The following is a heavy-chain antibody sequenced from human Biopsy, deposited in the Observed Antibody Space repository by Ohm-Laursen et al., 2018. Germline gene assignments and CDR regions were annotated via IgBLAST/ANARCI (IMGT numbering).Heavy chain of an antibody. Sequence: SLRLSCAASGFTLSDGMTWVRQAPGKGLEWVSYISSSSSPIYYADSVKGRFTISRDNAKNSLSLQMNSLRAEDTAVYYCARGSDSDYWGQGTLVTVSS. CDR1: GFTLSDG. CDR2: ISSSSSPI. CDR3: ARGSDSDY. J-gene: IGHJ4*02. V-gene: IGHV3-48*01.